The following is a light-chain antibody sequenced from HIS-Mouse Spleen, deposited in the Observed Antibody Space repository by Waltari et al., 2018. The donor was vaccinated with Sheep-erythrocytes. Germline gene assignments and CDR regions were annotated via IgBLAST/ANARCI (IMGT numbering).Light chain of an antibody. Sequence: QSITISCTGTSSDVGSYNLVSWYQQHPGKAPKLMIYEGSKGPSGVSNRYSGSKSGNTASLTISGLQAEDEADYYCCSYAGSSTPWVFGGGTKLTVL. V-gene: IGLV2-23*01. CDR2: EGS. J-gene: IGLJ3*02. CDR1: SSDVGSYNL. CDR3: CSYAGSSTPWV.